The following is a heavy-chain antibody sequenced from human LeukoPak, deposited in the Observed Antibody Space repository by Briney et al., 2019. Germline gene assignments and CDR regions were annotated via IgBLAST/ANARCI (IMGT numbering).Heavy chain of an antibody. V-gene: IGHV3-66*01. D-gene: IGHD5-12*01. CDR2: IYSGGST. CDR1: GFTVRNNY. J-gene: IGHJ4*02. CDR3: AKSYSGYLFDY. Sequence: GSLRLSCAASGFTVRNNYMSWVRQAPGKGLEWVSVIYSGGSTYYADSVKGRFTISRDNSKNTLYLQMNSLRAEDTAVYYCAKSYSGYLFDYWGQGTLVTVSS.